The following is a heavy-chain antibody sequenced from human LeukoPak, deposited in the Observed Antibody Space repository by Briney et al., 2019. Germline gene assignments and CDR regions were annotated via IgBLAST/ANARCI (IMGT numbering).Heavy chain of an antibody. J-gene: IGHJ4*02. CDR2: INSDGSWT. V-gene: IGHV3-74*01. CDR3: VSFYETY. D-gene: IGHD2/OR15-2a*01. CDR1: GSYW. Sequence: GGSLRLSCAASGSYWMHWVRQAPGKGLVWVSHINSDGSWTSYADSVKGRFTISKDNAKNTVYLQMNNPRAEDTAVYYCVSFYETYWGRGTLVTVSS.